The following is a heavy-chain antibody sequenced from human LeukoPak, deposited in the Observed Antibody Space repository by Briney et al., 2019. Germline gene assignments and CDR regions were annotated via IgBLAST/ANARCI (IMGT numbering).Heavy chain of an antibody. CDR1: GGSISSSSYY. J-gene: IGHJ3*02. D-gene: IGHD3-22*01. Sequence: PSETLSLTCTVSGGSISSSSYYWGWIRQPPGKGLEWIVSIYYSGSTNYNPSLKSRVTISVDTSKNQFSLKLSSVTAADTAVYYCASYYYYDSSYYAFDIWGQGTMVTVSS. V-gene: IGHV4-39*07. CDR3: ASYYYYDSSYYAFDI. CDR2: IYYSGST.